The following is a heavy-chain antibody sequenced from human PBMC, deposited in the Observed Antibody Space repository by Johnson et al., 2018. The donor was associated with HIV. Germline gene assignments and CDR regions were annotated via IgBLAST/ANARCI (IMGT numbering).Heavy chain of an antibody. CDR1: GFTFSNAW. D-gene: IGHD5-12*01. Sequence: VESGGGVVRPGGSLRLSCAASGFTFSNAWMSWVRQAPGKGLEWVAVISYDEKHTYYADSVKGRVTISRDNSKNTLSLQMSSLRVEDTAVYYCARYPIRDDAFDVWGQGTMVTVS. CDR2: ISYDEKHT. J-gene: IGHJ3*01. CDR3: ARYPIRDDAFDV. V-gene: IGHV3-30*03.